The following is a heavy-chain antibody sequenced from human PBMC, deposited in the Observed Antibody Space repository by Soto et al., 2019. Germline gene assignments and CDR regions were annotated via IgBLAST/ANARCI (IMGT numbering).Heavy chain of an antibody. D-gene: IGHD5-12*01. J-gene: IGHJ4*02. CDR2: IKSKTDGGTI. CDR1: GLTFSNAW. CDR3: PTGTRAYSGYERGY. V-gene: IGHV3-15*01. Sequence: EVQLVESGGGLVKPGGSLRLSCAASGLTFSNAWMSWVRQAPGKGLEWVGRIKSKTDGGTIDYAAPVQGRFTISKDDSKDTLSLQMKSTKIEATAVYYFPTGTRAYSGYERGYWGQGTLVTVSS.